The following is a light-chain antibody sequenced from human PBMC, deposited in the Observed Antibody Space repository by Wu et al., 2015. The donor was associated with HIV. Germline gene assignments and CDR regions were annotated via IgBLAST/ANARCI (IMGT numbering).Light chain of an antibody. CDR2: GAS. CDR3: QQYGTSPIT. CDR1: QSISNN. V-gene: IGKV3-15*01. Sequence: EIVMTQSPATLSVSAGERATLSCRASQSISNNLAWYQQKPGQAPRLLIYGASSRATGIPARFSGSGSGTDFTLTISGMQSEDFAVYFCQQYGTSPITFGQGTRLEI. J-gene: IGKJ5*01.